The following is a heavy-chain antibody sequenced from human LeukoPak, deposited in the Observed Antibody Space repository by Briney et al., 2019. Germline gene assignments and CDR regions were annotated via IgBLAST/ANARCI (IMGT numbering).Heavy chain of an antibody. J-gene: IGHJ3*02. V-gene: IGHV3-74*01. D-gene: IGHD4-11*01. CDR3: ARQTTMADDGFDI. Sequence: GGSLRLSCAASGFTFSSYWMHWVRQAPGKGLVWVSGISWNSGSIGYADSVKGRFTISRDNAKNSLYLQMNSLRAEDTAVYYCARQTTMADDGFDIWGQGTMVTVSS. CDR2: ISWNSGSI. CDR1: GFTFSSYW.